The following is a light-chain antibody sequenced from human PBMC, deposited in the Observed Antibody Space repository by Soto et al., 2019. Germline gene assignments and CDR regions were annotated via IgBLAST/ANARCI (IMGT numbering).Light chain of an antibody. CDR2: EDI. CDR1: SSDIGTYNH. J-gene: IGLJ1*01. V-gene: IGLV2-14*01. Sequence: QSALTQPAPVSGSPGQSIASSCAGTSSDIGTYNHVSWYQQHPGKAPQLIIYEDINRPSGLSSRFSGSKSGNTASLTISGLQAEDEADYFCCSYTTSSTLVCGTGTKLTVL. CDR3: CSYTTSSTLV.